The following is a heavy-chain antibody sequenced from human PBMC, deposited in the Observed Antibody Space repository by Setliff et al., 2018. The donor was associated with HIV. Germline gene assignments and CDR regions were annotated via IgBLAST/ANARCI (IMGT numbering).Heavy chain of an antibody. CDR2: IYSTGDT. Sequence: TSETLSLTCSVSGGSISNFYWSWIRQPPGKGLEWVGHIYSTGDTNYNPSLKSRVTLSADTSKNQLSLSLTPVTAADTAVYYCAKVRLTMIMMVDYFDQWGQGTLVTAPQ. CDR1: GGSISNFY. V-gene: IGHV4-4*07. CDR3: AKVRLTMIMMVDYFDQ. D-gene: IGHD3-22*01. J-gene: IGHJ4*02.